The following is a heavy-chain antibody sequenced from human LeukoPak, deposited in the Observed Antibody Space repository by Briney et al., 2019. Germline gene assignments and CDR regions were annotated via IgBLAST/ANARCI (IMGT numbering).Heavy chain of an antibody. D-gene: IGHD3-16*02. CDR1: GFTFSSYA. V-gene: IGHV3-64*01. J-gene: IGHJ4*02. Sequence: GGSLRLSCAASGFTFSSYAMHRVRKAPGKGLEYDSANSRNGGSTYYANSVKGRFTISRDNSKNTLYLQMGSLRAEDMAVYYCARSEDYDYVWGSYRYIFDYWGQGTLVTVSS. CDR2: NSRNGGST. CDR3: ARSEDYDYVWGSYRYIFDY.